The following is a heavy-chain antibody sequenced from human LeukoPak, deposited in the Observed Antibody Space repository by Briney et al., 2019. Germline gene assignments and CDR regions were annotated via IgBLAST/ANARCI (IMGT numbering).Heavy chain of an antibody. V-gene: IGHV1-69*13. D-gene: IGHD3-22*01. CDR2: IIPIFGTA. Sequence: SVKVSCKASGGTFSSYAISWVRQAPGQGLEWMGGIIPIFGTANYAQKFQGRVTITADESTSTAYMELSSPRSEDTAVYYCARRALSSGYTYYYYGMDVWGQGTTVTVSS. CDR1: GGTFSSYA. J-gene: IGHJ6*02. CDR3: ARRALSSGYTYYYYGMDV.